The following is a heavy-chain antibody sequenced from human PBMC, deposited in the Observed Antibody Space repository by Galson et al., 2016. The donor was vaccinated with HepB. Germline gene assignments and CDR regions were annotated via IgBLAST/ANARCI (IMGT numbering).Heavy chain of an antibody. J-gene: IGHJ5*02. CDR3: ARVTPPCWFDP. CDR2: IYSGGIT. Sequence: SLRLSCAASGLTFSNYWMSWVRQAPGKGLEWVSLIYSGGITYYADSVKGRFSISRDISKNLLYLQMNSLRAEDTAVYYCARVTPPCWFDPWGQGTLVTVSS. CDR1: GLTFSNYW. V-gene: IGHV3-66*01.